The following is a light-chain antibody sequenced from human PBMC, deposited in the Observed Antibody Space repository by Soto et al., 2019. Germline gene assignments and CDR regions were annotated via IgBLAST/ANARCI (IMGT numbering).Light chain of an antibody. J-gene: IGKJ2*01. CDR1: QSVIHTSNNKSY. V-gene: IGKV4-1*01. CDR2: WAS. Sequence: DIVMTQCPDSLAVSLSERATINCKSSQSVIHTSNNKSYLAWYQQKAGQPPELLLYWASARDSGVPDRFSGSGSGTDFTLTISSLQAEDVAVYYCQQYYSTPRTFGQGTK. CDR3: QQYYSTPRT.